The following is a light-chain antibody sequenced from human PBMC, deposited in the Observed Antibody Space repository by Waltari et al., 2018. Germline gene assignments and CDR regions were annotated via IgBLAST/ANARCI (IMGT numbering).Light chain of an antibody. V-gene: IGLV2-14*01. CDR1: SSDVGFYNY. Sequence: QSALTQPASVSGSPGQSITISCAGTSSDVGFYNYVSWYQQNPGKAPKLMIYDVFARPSGVSNRFSGSKSGNTASLTISGLQAEDEADYYCNSYTGSSSWVFGGGTKLTVL. CDR3: NSYTGSSSWV. CDR2: DVF. J-gene: IGLJ3*02.